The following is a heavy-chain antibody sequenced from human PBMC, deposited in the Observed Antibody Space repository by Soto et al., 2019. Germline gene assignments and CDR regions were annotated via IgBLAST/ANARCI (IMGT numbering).Heavy chain of an antibody. J-gene: IGHJ4*02. CDR1: GYTLTELS. CDR3: ATQATLIAVAGTHYFDY. D-gene: IGHD6-19*01. CDR2: FDPEDGET. V-gene: IGHV1-24*01. Sequence: ASVKVSCKVSGYTLTELSMHWVLQAPGKGLEWMGGFDPEDGETIYAQKFQGRVTMTEDTSTDTAYMELSSLRSEDTAVYYCATQATLIAVAGTHYFDYWGQGTLVTVSS.